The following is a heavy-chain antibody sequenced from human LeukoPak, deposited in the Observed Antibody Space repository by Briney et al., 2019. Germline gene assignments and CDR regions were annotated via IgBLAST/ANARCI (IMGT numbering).Heavy chain of an antibody. Sequence: GGSLRLSCAASGFTFRNWGMHWVRQVPGEGLEWVAFIRSDGTNKYYGDSVKGRFTISRDNSENTLYLQMNSLRPEDTAVYYCANLYCSSTTCSYYFDYWGQGTLVTVSS. V-gene: IGHV3-30*02. CDR1: GFTFRNWG. D-gene: IGHD2-2*01. CDR3: ANLYCSSTTCSYYFDY. CDR2: IRSDGTNK. J-gene: IGHJ4*02.